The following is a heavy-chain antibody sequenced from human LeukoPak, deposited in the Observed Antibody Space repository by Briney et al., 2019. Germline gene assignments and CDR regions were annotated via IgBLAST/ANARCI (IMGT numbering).Heavy chain of an antibody. CDR3: VQSAYSSSWF. Sequence: GGSLRLSCAASGFTFSNAWMSWVRQAPGKGPEWVGRIKSKTDGGTTEYAAPVKGRFTISRDASKNMLFLQMNSLETEDTAVYYCVQSAYSSSWFWGQGTLVTVSS. D-gene: IGHD6-13*01. CDR2: IKSKTDGGTT. CDR1: GFTFSNAW. V-gene: IGHV3-15*01. J-gene: IGHJ4*02.